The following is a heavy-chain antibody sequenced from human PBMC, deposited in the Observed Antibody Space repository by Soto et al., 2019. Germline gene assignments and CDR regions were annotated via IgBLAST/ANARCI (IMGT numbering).Heavy chain of an antibody. V-gene: IGHV3-11*04. CDR1: GFTFSDYT. J-gene: IGHJ4*02. CDR2: INSIGSTI. Sequence: PGGSLRLSCTASGFTFSDYTMSWIRQAPGKGLEWIAYINSIGSTIYYADSVKGRFTVSRDNAKNSLYLQMNSLRAEDTAVYYCSHGYYQYFNSWGPGTLVTVSS. CDR3: SHGYYQYFNS. D-gene: IGHD5-18*01.